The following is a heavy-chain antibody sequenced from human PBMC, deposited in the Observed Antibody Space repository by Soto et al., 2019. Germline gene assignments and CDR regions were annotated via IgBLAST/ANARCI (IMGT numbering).Heavy chain of an antibody. D-gene: IGHD1-26*01. Sequence: QVQLQESGPGLVKPSDTLSLTCAVSGYSISSSNWWGWIRQPPGKGLEWIGYIYYSGTTYYNPSPKSPVTMSVDTSTNQFSLKLTSVTAVDTAVYYCARREIQGPIDYWGQGTLVTVSS. CDR1: GYSISSSNW. CDR2: IYYSGTT. J-gene: IGHJ4*02. CDR3: ARREIQGPIDY. V-gene: IGHV4-28*01.